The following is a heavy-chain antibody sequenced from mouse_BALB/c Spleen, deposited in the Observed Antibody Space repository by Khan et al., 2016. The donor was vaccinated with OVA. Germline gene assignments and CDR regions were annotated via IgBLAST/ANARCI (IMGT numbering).Heavy chain of an antibody. J-gene: IGHJ3*01. Sequence: QVQLKESGPGLVAPSQSPSITCTVSGFSLTNYGVHWVRQSPGKGLEWLGVMWAGGSTNYNSALMSRLNITKDNSKSQIFLKVNSLQTDDTAMYYCARPYYGSAWFAYWGQGTLVTVSA. D-gene: IGHD1-1*01. CDR2: MWAGGST. CDR3: ARPYYGSAWFAY. V-gene: IGHV2-9*02. CDR1: GFSLTNYG.